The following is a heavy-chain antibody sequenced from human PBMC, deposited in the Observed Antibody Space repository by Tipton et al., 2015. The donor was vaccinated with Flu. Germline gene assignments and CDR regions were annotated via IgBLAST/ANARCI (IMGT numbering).Heavy chain of an antibody. CDR2: IKQDASEK. J-gene: IGHJ4*02. Sequence: SGFRFNTFWMNWVRQAPGKGLEWVAIIKQDASEKLYVDSVEGRFTISRDNAKNSLSLQMDSLRGDDTAVYYCAGGSGWLITDWGQGTPVTVSS. V-gene: IGHV3-7*01. CDR1: GFRFNTFW. D-gene: IGHD6-19*01. CDR3: AGGSGWLITD.